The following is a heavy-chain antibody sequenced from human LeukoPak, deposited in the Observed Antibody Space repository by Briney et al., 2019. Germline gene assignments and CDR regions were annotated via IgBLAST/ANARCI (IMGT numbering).Heavy chain of an antibody. D-gene: IGHD6-6*01. CDR2: INSSGGST. J-gene: IGHJ6*02. CDR3: ARMGSSSWYYYYGMDV. Sequence: ASVKVSCKASGYTFTSYYMHWVRQAPGQGLEWMGLINSSGGSTSYAQKFQGRVTMTRDTSTSTVYMELSSLRSEDTAVYYCARMGSSSWYYYYGMDVWGQGTTVTVSS. V-gene: IGHV1-46*01. CDR1: GYTFTSYY.